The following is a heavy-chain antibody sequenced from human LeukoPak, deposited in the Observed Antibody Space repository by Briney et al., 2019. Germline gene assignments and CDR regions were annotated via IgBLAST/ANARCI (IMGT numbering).Heavy chain of an antibody. CDR1: GFTFSGSA. J-gene: IGHJ4*02. CDR2: IRSKTNRYAT. D-gene: IGHD2/OR15-2a*01. CDR3: TCSRNIGGEPEDY. V-gene: IGHV3-73*01. Sequence: GGSLKLSCAASGFTFSGSAMHWVRQASGKGLEWVGHIRSKTNRYATAYAASAKGRFTISRDDSKNMAYLQMNSLRIEDTAVYYCTCSRNIGGEPEDYWGQGTLVTVSS.